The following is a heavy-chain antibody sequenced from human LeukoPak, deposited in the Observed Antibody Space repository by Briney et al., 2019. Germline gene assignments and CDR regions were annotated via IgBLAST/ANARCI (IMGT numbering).Heavy chain of an antibody. CDR3: ARAGDIAMAYPAYFDY. Sequence: SETLSLTCTVSGYSIRTSHYWGWIRQSPGKGLEWIGNIYRSGTTYYNPSLKSRVTISMDTSKNQFSLKLTSATAADTAVYYCARAGDIAMAYPAYFDYWGQGTPVIVSS. CDR1: GYSIRTSHY. D-gene: IGHD5-18*01. V-gene: IGHV4-38-2*02. CDR2: IYRSGTT. J-gene: IGHJ4*02.